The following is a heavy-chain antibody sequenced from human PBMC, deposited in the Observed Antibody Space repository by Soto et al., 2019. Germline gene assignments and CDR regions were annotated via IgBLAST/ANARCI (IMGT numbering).Heavy chain of an antibody. CDR2: ISFSGST. CDR3: ARRSALPTYYKRMAV. CDR1: GGSISNRTSY. J-gene: IGHJ6*02. D-gene: IGHD3-10*01. Sequence: SESLSLTCIVSGGSISNRTSYWGWIRQPPGRGLEWIGTISFSGSTNFNPSLKSRVTMSLETSKNHFSLNLSSVTAADTAVYYCARRSALPTYYKRMAVWGQGTTVTVSS. V-gene: IGHV4-39*02.